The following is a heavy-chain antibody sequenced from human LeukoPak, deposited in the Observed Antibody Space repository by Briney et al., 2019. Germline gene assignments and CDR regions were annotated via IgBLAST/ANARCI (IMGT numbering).Heavy chain of an antibody. CDR2: ISGCGGNT. CDR3: AKRGVVIRVIVVGFHKEAYYFDS. Sequence: GGSLRLSCAVSGITLSNYGMSWVRQAPGKGLEWVSGISGCGGNTYYADSVKGRFTLSRDNSKNTLYLQINSLRAEDTAVYFCAKRGVVIRVIVVGFHKEAYYFDSGGQGAVVTVSS. CDR1: GITLSNYG. D-gene: IGHD2-15*01. J-gene: IGHJ4*02. V-gene: IGHV3-23*01.